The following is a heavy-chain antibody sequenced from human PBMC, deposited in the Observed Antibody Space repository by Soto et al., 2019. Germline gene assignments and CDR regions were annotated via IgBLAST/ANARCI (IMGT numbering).Heavy chain of an antibody. J-gene: IGHJ6*02. CDR3: ATRNTEFSFRDPQYGMDV. D-gene: IGHD3-10*01. Sequence: QVQLVQSGAEVKKPGSSAKVSCKASGGMFSSYVMSWVRQAPGQGLEWMGGIIPIYGSAKYAQKFQGRITSTADDSTSTGYMELSSLRFEDTATYYCATRNTEFSFRDPQYGMDVWGRGTTITVSS. CDR1: GGMFSSYV. V-gene: IGHV1-69*01. CDR2: IIPIYGSA.